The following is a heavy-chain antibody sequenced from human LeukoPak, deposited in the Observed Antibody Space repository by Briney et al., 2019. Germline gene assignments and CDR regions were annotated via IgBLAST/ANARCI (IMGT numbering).Heavy chain of an antibody. D-gene: IGHD5-24*01. CDR3: AKDVSKDGYSPFDY. CDR1: GFTFDDYA. J-gene: IGHJ4*02. CDR2: ISWNSGSI. Sequence: PGGSLRLSCAASGFTFDDYAMHLVRQAPGKGLEWVSGISWNSGSIGYADSVKGRFTISRDNAKNSLYLQMNSLRAEDMALYYCAKDVSKDGYSPFDYWGQGTLVTVSS. V-gene: IGHV3-9*03.